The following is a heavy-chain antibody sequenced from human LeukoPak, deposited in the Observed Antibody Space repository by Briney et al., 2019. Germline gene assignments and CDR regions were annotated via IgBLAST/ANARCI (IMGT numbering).Heavy chain of an antibody. CDR1: GGSISSSSYY. V-gene: IGHV4-39*07. D-gene: IGHD6-19*01. CDR2: IYYSGST. CDR3: ARYGGSGWANFDY. J-gene: IGHJ4*02. Sequence: SETLSLTCTVSGGSISSSSYYWGWIRQPPGKGPEWIGSIYYSGSTYYNPSLKSRVTISVDTSKNQFSLKLSSVTAADTAVYYCARYGGSGWANFDYWGQGALVTVSS.